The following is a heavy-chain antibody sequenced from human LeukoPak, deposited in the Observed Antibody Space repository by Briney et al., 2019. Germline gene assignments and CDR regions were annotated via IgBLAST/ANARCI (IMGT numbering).Heavy chain of an antibody. Sequence: SETLSLTCTVSGGSIGNLYWSWIRQPPGKGLEWIGYIFSSGTTNYNPSLESRVTISVDTSKKQFSLNLSSVTAADTAMYFCARQVPRDGYDDYWGQGTLVTVSS. V-gene: IGHV4-59*08. D-gene: IGHD5-24*01. CDR3: ARQVPRDGYDDY. CDR1: GGSIGNLY. J-gene: IGHJ4*02. CDR2: IFSSGTT.